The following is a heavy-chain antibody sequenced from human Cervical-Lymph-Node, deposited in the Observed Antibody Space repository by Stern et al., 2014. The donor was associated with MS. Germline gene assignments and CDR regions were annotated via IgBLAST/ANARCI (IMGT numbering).Heavy chain of an antibody. CDR3: ARHQPAATFAMDV. CDR2: IFPADSDS. D-gene: IGHD2-2*01. V-gene: IGHV5-51*01. CDR1: GYNFGDYW. J-gene: IGHJ6*02. Sequence: VQSGAEVKKPGESLKISCKGSGYNFGDYWIGWVRQKPGKGLEWMGTIFPADSDSRYSPSFEGQVTISADESISTAFLQSSSLKASDTGIYYCARHQPAATFAMDVWGQGTTVIVSS.